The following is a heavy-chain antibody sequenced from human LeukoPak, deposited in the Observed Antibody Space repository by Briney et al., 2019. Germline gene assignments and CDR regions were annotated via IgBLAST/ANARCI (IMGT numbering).Heavy chain of an antibody. Sequence: SETLSLTCTVSGGSISSHYWSWIRQPPGRGLEWIGYIYYSGTTNYNPSLKSRVTISVDTSKNQFSLKLSSVTAADTAVYYCARGLTYYDILTAYYTFPYFDYWGQGTLVTVPS. CDR3: ARGLTYYDILTAYYTFPYFDY. J-gene: IGHJ4*02. D-gene: IGHD3-9*01. V-gene: IGHV4-59*11. CDR2: IYYSGTT. CDR1: GGSISSHY.